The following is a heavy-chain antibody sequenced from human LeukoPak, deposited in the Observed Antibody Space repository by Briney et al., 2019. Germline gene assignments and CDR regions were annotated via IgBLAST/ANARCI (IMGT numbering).Heavy chain of an antibody. V-gene: IGHV4-39*01. J-gene: IGHJ6*02. CDR1: GGSISSSSYY. CDR2: IYYSGNT. Sequence: SETLSLTCTVSGGSISSSSYYRGWIRQPPGKGLEWIGNIYYSGNTYYNPSLRSRVTISVDTSKNQFSLKLSSVTAADTAVYYCARQPSLSSSSFYGMDVWGQGTTVTVSS. CDR3: ARQPSLSSSSFYGMDV. D-gene: IGHD6-13*01.